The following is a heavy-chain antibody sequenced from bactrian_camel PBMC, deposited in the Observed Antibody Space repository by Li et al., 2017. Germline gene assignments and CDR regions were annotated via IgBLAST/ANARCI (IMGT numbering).Heavy chain of an antibody. CDR3: ATDSWYGNVWYLPY. D-gene: IGHD2*01. Sequence: VQLVESGGGLVQPGGSLRLSCAASGFSFSSYAMIWVRQAPGKGLEWVSAINSGGGSTYYADSVKGRFTISQDNAKNTLYLSLNSLKTEDTAMYYCATDSWYGNVWYLPYWGQGTQVTVS. J-gene: IGHJ4*01. V-gene: IGHV3S31*01. CDR2: INSGGGST. CDR1: GFSFSSYA.